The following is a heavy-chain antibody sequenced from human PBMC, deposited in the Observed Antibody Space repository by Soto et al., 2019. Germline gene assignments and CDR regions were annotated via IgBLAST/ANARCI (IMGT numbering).Heavy chain of an antibody. J-gene: IGHJ4*02. Sequence: GGSLRLSCAASGFTFSSYAMSWVRQAPGKGLEWVSAISGSGGSTYYADSVKGRFTISRDNSKNTLYLQMNSLRAEDTAVYYCAKDPTYDILTGDYFDYWGQGTLVTVSS. V-gene: IGHV3-23*01. D-gene: IGHD3-9*01. CDR3: AKDPTYDILTGDYFDY. CDR1: GFTFSSYA. CDR2: ISGSGGST.